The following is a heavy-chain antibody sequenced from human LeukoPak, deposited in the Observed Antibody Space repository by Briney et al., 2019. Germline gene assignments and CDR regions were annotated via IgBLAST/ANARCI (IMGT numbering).Heavy chain of an antibody. CDR3: AGVFSGFDS. CDR2: IYYSGST. Sequence: PSETLSLTCTVSGGSISPYYWSWIRQPPGEGLEWIGHIYYSGSTNYNPSLKSRVTISLDRSEKQLSLKLTSVTAADTAVYYCAGVFSGFDSWGQGTLVTVSS. CDR1: GGSISPYY. V-gene: IGHV4-59*01. J-gene: IGHJ4*02. D-gene: IGHD2-21*01.